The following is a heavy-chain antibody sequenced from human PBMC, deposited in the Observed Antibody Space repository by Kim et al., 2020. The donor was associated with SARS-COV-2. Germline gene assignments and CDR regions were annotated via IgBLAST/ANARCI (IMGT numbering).Heavy chain of an antibody. Sequence: NTNYAQKLQGRVTMNTDTATSTAYMELRSLRSDDTAVYYCAIGVGATPFDPWGQGTLVTVSS. CDR2: NT. CDR3: AIGVGATPFDP. D-gene: IGHD1-26*01. J-gene: IGHJ5*02. V-gene: IGHV1-18*01.